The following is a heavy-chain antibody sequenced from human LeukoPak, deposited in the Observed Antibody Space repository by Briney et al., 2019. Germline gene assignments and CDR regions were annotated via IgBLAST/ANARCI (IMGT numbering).Heavy chain of an antibody. CDR2: IDWDDDK. CDR1: GFSLTTSGMC. J-gene: IGHJ4*02. CDR3: ARGSSHGFDY. Sequence: SGPTLVNPTQTLTLTCTFSGFSLTTSGMCVSWIRQPPGKALEWLALIDWDDDKSYSTSLKTRLTISKDTSKNQVVLTMTSVDPVDTATYYCARGSSHGFDYWGQGTLVTVSS. V-gene: IGHV2-70*01.